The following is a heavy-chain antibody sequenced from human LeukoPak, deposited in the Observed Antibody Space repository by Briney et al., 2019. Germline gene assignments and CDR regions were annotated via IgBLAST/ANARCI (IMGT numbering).Heavy chain of an antibody. CDR3: ARVNPPGITMIVGY. Sequence: ASVKVSCKASGYTFTSYGISWVRQAPGQGLEWMGWISAYNGNTNYAQKLQGRVTMTTDTSTSTAYMELRSLRSDDTAVYYCARVNPPGITMIVGYWGQGTLVTVSS. D-gene: IGHD3-22*01. J-gene: IGHJ4*02. V-gene: IGHV1-18*01. CDR1: GYTFTSYG. CDR2: ISAYNGNT.